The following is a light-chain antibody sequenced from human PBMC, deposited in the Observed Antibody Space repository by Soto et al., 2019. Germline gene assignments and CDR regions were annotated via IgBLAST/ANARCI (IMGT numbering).Light chain of an antibody. V-gene: IGKV3-11*01. CDR3: QEPPNT. CDR2: DAS. Sequence: EIVLTQSPATLSLSPGERATLSCRASQSVSSYLAWYQQKPGHAPRLLIYDASNRATGIPARFSGSGSGTDFTLTISSREAEDFADYYCQEPPNTFGQGTKVDIK. J-gene: IGKJ1*01. CDR1: QSVSSY.